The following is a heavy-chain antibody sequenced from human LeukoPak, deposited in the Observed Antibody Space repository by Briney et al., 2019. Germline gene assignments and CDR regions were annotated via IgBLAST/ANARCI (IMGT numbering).Heavy chain of an antibody. J-gene: IGHJ1*01. CDR2: ISTSSSYI. CDR3: ARDGGDYYDSSGYPFHH. D-gene: IGHD3-22*01. Sequence: PGGSLRLSCAASGFTFGSYNMNWVRQAPGKGLEWVSSISTSSSYIYYADSVKGRFTIPRDNAKKSLYLQMNSLRAGDTAVYYCARDGGDYYDSSGYPFHHWGQGTLVTVSS. CDR1: GFTFGSYN. V-gene: IGHV3-21*01.